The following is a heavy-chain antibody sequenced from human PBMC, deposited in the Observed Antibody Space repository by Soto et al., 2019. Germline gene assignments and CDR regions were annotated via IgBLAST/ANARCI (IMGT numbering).Heavy chain of an antibody. CDR3: ARDVQNYDSSGYYVY. V-gene: IGHV3-21*01. CDR1: GFTFSGYS. Sequence: GGSLRLSCAASGFTFSGYSMHWIRQVPGKGLEWVSIISSSSNYIYYADSVTGRFTISRDTANNSLYLQMNCLRAEDTAVYYCARDVQNYDSSGYYVYWGQGTLVTVSS. CDR2: ISSSSNYI. J-gene: IGHJ4*02. D-gene: IGHD3-22*01.